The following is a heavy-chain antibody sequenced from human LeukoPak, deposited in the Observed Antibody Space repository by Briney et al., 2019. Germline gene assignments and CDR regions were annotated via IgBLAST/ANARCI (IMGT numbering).Heavy chain of an antibody. J-gene: IGHJ3*02. CDR2: IYYSGST. CDR1: GGSISSYY. D-gene: IGHD3-9*01. V-gene: IGHV4-59*01. Sequence: SETLSLTCTVSGGSISSYYWSWIRQPPGKGLEWIGYIYYSGSTNYNPSLKSRVTISVDTSKNQFSLKLSSVTAADTAVYYCARGGAYYDILTGYSYDAFDIWGQGTMVTVSS. CDR3: ARGGAYYDILTGYSYDAFDI.